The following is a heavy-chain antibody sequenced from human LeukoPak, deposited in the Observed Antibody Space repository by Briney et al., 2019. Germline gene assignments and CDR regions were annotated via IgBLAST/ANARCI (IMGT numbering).Heavy chain of an antibody. CDR2: INHSGST. V-gene: IGHV4-38-2*02. J-gene: IGHJ6*03. CDR1: GYSISSGYY. Sequence: SETLSLTCTVSGYSISSGYYWGWIRQPPGKGLEWIGEINHSGSTNYNPSLKSRVTISVDTSKNQFSLKLSSVTAADTAVYYCARARNYYYYMDVWGKGTTVTVSS. CDR3: ARARNYYYYMDV.